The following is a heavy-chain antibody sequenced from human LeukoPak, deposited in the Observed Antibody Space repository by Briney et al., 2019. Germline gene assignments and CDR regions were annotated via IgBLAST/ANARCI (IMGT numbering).Heavy chain of an antibody. V-gene: IGHV5-51*01. CDR1: GYSFTSYW. CDR3: ARQVPGYCSSTSCLDAFDI. Sequence: GESLKISCKGSGYSFTSYWIGWVRQMPGKGLEWMGIIYPGDSDTRYSPSLQGQVTISADKSISTAYLQWSSLKASDTAMYYCARQVPGYCSSTSCLDAFDIWGQGTMVTVSS. J-gene: IGHJ3*02. CDR2: IYPGDSDT. D-gene: IGHD2-2*01.